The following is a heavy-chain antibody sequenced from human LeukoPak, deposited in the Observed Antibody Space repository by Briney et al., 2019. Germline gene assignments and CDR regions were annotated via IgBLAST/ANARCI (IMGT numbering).Heavy chain of an antibody. D-gene: IGHD3-10*01. CDR1: GYSFTSYW. J-gene: IGHJ6*03. CDR2: IYTGDSDT. Sequence: GESLKISCKGSGYSFTSYWIGWVRQMPGKGLEWMGMIYTGDSDTRYSPSFQGQVTISADKSISTAYLQWSSLKASDTAMYYCARHPHMVRGVINYHYYMAVWGKGTTVTVSS. V-gene: IGHV5-51*01. CDR3: ARHPHMVRGVINYHYYMAV.